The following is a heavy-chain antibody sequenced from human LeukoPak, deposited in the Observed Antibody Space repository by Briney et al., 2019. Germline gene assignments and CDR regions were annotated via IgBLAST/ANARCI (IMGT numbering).Heavy chain of an antibody. CDR1: GDSVSSDSST. V-gene: IGHV6-1*01. CDR3: VRRGDYNAYYDF. Sequence: SQTLSLTCGISGDSVSSDSSTWDWIRQSPSRGLEWLGRTYYRTRWIIEYAPSVRSRLILNPDTSKNQLSLHLSFVTPEDTAVYYCVRRGDYNAYYDFWGPGTRVIVSS. D-gene: IGHD3-16*01. J-gene: IGHJ4*02. CDR2: TYYRTRWII.